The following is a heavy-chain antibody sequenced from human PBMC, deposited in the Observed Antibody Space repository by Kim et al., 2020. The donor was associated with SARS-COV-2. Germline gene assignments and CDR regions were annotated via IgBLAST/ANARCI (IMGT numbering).Heavy chain of an antibody. CDR3: ARTGDYSGYDWYFDL. CDR2: IIPIFGTA. CDR1: GVTFSSYA. V-gene: IGHV1-69*13. D-gene: IGHD5-12*01. J-gene: IGHJ2*01. Sequence: SVKVSCKASGVTFSSYAISWVRQAPGQGLEWMGGIIPIFGTANYAQKFQGRVTITADEPTSTAYMELSSLRSEDTAVYYCARTGDYSGYDWYFDLWGRGTLVTVSS.